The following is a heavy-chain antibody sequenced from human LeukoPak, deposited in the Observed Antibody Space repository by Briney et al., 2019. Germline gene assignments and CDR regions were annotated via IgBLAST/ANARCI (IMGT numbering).Heavy chain of an antibody. D-gene: IGHD2-15*01. V-gene: IGHV1-2*02. Sequence: ASVKVSCKASGYTFTGYYMHWVRQAPGQGLEWMGWINPNSGGTNYAQKFQGRVTMTRDTSISTAYMELSRLRSDDTAVYYCARGTLFCSGGSCYSPYMDVWGKGTTVTVSS. CDR3: ARGTLFCSGGSCYSPYMDV. CDR1: GYTFTGYY. J-gene: IGHJ6*03. CDR2: INPNSGGT.